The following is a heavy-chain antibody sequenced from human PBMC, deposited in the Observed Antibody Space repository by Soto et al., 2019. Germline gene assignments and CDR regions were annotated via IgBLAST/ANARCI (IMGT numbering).Heavy chain of an antibody. D-gene: IGHD2-2*02. Sequence: ASVKVSCKASGYTFTTYTIQWVRQALGQRLEWMGWINAGNGETKYSQNFQGRVTIARDTSASTAYMELNSLRSEDTAVYYCARSTTSCYSLCWFDPWGQGTLVTVSS. J-gene: IGHJ5*02. CDR2: INAGNGET. CDR3: ARSTTSCYSLCWFDP. CDR1: GYTFTTYT. V-gene: IGHV1-3*01.